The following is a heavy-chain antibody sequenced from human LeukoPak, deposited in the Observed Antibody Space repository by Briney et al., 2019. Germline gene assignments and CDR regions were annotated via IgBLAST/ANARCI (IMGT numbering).Heavy chain of an antibody. Sequence: PGGSLRLSCAASGFTFSSYAMHWVRQAPGKGLEWVSTLSGSGITTYYADSVKGRFTISRDNSKNTLYLQMNSLRAEDTAVYYCAKGIYSSGWGYFDYWGHGTLVTVSS. V-gene: IGHV3-23*01. CDR2: LSGSGITT. CDR1: GFTFSSYA. CDR3: AKGIYSSGWGYFDY. J-gene: IGHJ4*01. D-gene: IGHD6-19*01.